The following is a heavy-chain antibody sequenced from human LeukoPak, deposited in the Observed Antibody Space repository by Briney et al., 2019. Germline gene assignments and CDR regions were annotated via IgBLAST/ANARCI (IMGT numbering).Heavy chain of an antibody. V-gene: IGHV3-15*04. CDR3: TTDRGDLTFDY. Sequence: GGSLRLSCIASGFTFSDACMSWVRQAPGKGLEWVARIESYSDGGTADYAAPVKGRFTISRDDAKNTLFLQMNSLKTEDSAVYYCTTDRGDLTFDYWGQGTLVTVSS. D-gene: IGHD3-10*01. CDR1: GFTFSDAC. J-gene: IGHJ4*02. CDR2: IESYSDGGTA.